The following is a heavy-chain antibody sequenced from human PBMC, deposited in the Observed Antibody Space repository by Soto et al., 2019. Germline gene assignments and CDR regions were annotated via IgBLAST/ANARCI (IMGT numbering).Heavy chain of an antibody. CDR3: ARGESSYDYYYGMDV. D-gene: IGHD5-18*01. CDR1: GGTFSSYA. V-gene: IGHV1-69*01. J-gene: IGHJ6*02. CDR2: IIPIFGTA. Sequence: QVQLVQSGAEVKKPGSSVKVSCKASGGTFSSYAISWVRQAPGQGLEWMGGIIPIFGTANYAQKFQGRVTITADESTSTGYMEQSSLKSEDTAGYYCARGESSYDYYYGMDVWGQGTTVTVSS.